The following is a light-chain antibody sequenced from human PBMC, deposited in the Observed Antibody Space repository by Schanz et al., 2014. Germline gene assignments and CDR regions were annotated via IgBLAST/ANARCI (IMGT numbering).Light chain of an antibody. CDR3: QQYGSSPDT. CDR2: GAS. V-gene: IGKV3-20*01. CDR1: QTVSNNY. Sequence: EIVLTQSPGTLSLSPGERATLSCRASQTVSNNYLAWYQQKPGQAPRLLIYGASRRATGIPDRFSGSGSGTHFTLTITRLEPEDFAVYYCQQYGSSPDTFGQGTKLEIK. J-gene: IGKJ2*01.